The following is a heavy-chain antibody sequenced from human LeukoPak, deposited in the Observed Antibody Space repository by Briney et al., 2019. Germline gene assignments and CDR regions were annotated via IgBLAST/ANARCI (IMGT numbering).Heavy chain of an antibody. CDR3: ASDGDY. V-gene: IGHV3-30*03. J-gene: IGHJ4*02. Sequence: PGGSLRLSCAASGFTFSSYGMHWVRQAPGKGLEWVAVISYDGSNKYYADSVKGRFTISRDNSKNTLCLQRNSLRAEDTAVYYCASDGDYWGQGTLVTVSS. CDR1: GFTFSSYG. CDR2: ISYDGSNK. D-gene: IGHD5-24*01.